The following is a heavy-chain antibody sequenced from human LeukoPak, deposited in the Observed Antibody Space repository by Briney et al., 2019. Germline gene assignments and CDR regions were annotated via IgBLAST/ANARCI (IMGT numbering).Heavy chain of an antibody. Sequence: PGGSLRLSCAGSGFPFSSYTMIWVRQAPGKGLEWLSYISTSSSTMYYADSVKGRFTISRDNAKRSLYLQMNSLRVDDTALYYCAISSNWYCFDYWGQGILVTVSS. CDR2: ISTSSSTM. CDR3: AISSNWYCFDY. V-gene: IGHV3-48*04. J-gene: IGHJ4*02. D-gene: IGHD6-13*01. CDR1: GFPFSSYT.